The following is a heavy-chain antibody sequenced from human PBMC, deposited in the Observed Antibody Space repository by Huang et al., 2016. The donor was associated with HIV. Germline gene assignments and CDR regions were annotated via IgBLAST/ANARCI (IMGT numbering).Heavy chain of an antibody. CDR3: ARARGFLYDSTGYYSRYYFDS. V-gene: IGHV1-8*03. J-gene: IGHJ4*02. CDR2: MNQKSGNT. Sequence: QVQLVQSGAEVKKPGASVKVSCKASGFNFNNYDFNWVRQASGQGLEWMGGMNQKSGNTGYAQKFQGRVTITRNTSITTAYMELRSLRSEDTAVYYCARARGFLYDSTGYYSRYYFDSWGQGTLVTISS. CDR1: GFNFNNYD. D-gene: IGHD3-22*01.